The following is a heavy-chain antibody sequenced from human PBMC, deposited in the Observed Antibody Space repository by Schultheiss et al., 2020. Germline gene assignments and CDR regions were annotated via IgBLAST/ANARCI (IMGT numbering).Heavy chain of an antibody. J-gene: IGHJ6*02. D-gene: IGHD3-10*01. Sequence: SETLSLTCAVSGYSISSGYYWGWIRQPPGKGLEWIGSIYHSGSTYYNPSLKSRVTISVDTSKNQFSLKLSSVTAADTAVFYCARVLTYSYGSGRRYYHSGMDVWGQGTTVNGYS. V-gene: IGHV4-38-2*01. CDR1: GYSISSGYY. CDR2: IYHSGST. CDR3: ARVLTYSYGSGRRYYHSGMDV.